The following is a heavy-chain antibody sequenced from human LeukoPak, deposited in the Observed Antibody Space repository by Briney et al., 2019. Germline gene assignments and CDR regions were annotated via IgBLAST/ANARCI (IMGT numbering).Heavy chain of an antibody. J-gene: IGHJ5*02. CDR2: IYDSGST. D-gene: IGHD5-18*01. V-gene: IGHV4-31*03. CDR1: GDSFSSSSYY. Sequence: SESLSLTCTVSGDSFSSSSYYWGWIRQHPGKGLEWVGSIYDSGSTSYNPSLKSRVTTSVDTSKNQFSLKLSSVTAADTAVYYCASSPRGYSYGYKWFDPWGQGTLVTVSS. CDR3: ASSPRGYSYGYKWFDP.